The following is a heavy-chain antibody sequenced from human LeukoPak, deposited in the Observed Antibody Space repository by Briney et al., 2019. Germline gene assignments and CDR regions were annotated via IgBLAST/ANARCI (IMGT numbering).Heavy chain of an antibody. V-gene: IGHV3-21*04. CDR2: ISSSSSYI. Sequence: AGGSLRLSCAASGFTFSSYSMNWVRQAPGKGLEWVSSISSSSSYIYYADSVKGRFTISRDNAKNSLYLQMNSLRAEDTAVYYCATADPFPEWFHLYYYYGMDVWGQGTTVTVSS. J-gene: IGHJ6*02. CDR1: GFTFSSYS. D-gene: IGHD3-3*01. CDR3: ATADPFPEWFHLYYYYGMDV.